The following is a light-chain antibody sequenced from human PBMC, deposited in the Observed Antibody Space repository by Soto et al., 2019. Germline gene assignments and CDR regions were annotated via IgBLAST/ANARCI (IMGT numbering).Light chain of an antibody. Sequence: DIQMTQSPSTLSASVGSPVTVTCRASQSVSGWLAWYQQKPGEAPKLLIYDASSLESGVPSRFSGSGSGTEFTLTISSLQPDDFATYYCQQYNSYSQTFGQGTKVDIK. V-gene: IGKV1-5*01. CDR3: QQYNSYSQT. J-gene: IGKJ1*01. CDR1: QSVSGW. CDR2: DAS.